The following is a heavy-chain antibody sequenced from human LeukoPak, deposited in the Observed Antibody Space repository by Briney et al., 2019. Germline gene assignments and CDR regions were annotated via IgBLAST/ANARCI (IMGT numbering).Heavy chain of an antibody. CDR1: GFTFSSYA. J-gene: IGHJ4*02. CDR3: ARDLTGFGELLYPPEFDY. D-gene: IGHD3-10*01. Sequence: GGCLRLSCAASGFTFSSYAMHWVRQAPGKGLEWVAVISYDGSNKYYADSVKGRFTISRDNSKNTLYLQMNSLRAEDTAVYYCARDLTGFGELLYPPEFDYWGQGTLVTVSS. CDR2: ISYDGSNK. V-gene: IGHV3-30-3*01.